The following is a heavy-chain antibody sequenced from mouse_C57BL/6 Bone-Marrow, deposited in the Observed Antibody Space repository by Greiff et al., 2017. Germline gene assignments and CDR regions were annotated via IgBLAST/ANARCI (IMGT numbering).Heavy chain of an antibody. CDR3: ARLPPYGYESYYYAMDD. CDR2: IYPRDGST. D-gene: IGHD2-2*01. J-gene: IGHJ4*01. V-gene: IGHV1-78*01. CDR1: GYTFTDHT. Sequence: QVQLQQSDAELVKPGASVKISCKVSGYTFTDHTIHWMKQRPEQGLEWIGYIYPRDGSTKYNEKFKGKATLTADKSSSTAYMQLNSLTSEDSAVYFCARLPPYGYESYYYAMDDWGQGTSVTVSS.